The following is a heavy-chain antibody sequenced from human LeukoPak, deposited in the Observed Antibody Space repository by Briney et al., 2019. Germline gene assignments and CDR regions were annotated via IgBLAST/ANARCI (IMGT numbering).Heavy chain of an antibody. Sequence: GGSLRLSCAASGFTFSSYALNWVRQAPGKGLEWVATIGGSGDKTFSADSVKGRFTLSRDNSKNMVHLQMNSLTGEDTALYYCVRRGDASSGWGDHDFWGQGALVTVSS. J-gene: IGHJ4*02. CDR1: GFTFSSYA. V-gene: IGHV3-23*01. CDR2: IGGSGDKT. D-gene: IGHD6-19*01. CDR3: VRRGDASSGWGDHDF.